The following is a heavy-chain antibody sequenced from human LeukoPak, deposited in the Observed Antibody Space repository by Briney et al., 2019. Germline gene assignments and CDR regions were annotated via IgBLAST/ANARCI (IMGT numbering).Heavy chain of an antibody. CDR1: GFTFSSYS. J-gene: IGHJ3*02. Sequence: GGSLRLSCAASGFTFSSYSMNWVRQAPGKGLEWVSYISSSSSTIYYADSVKGRFTISRDNAKNSLYLQMNSLRAEDTAVYYCARARFIKYSYGDAFDIWGQGTMVTASS. V-gene: IGHV3-48*01. CDR2: ISSSSSTI. CDR3: ARARFIKYSYGDAFDI. D-gene: IGHD5-18*01.